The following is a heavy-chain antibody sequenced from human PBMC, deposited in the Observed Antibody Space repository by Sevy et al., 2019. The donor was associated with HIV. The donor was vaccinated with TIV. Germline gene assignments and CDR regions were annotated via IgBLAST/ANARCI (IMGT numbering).Heavy chain of an antibody. CDR2: IRNDGSHD. J-gene: IGHJ3*02. V-gene: IGHV3-30*02. CDR3: ARDRKVLLVVYAIPFDAFDI. CDR1: GFTFSNHA. Sequence: GGSLRLSCTASGFTFSNHAMHWVRQGPGKGPEWVAFIRNDGSHDYYADSVKGRFTISRDNSKNTLYLQMNSLRPEDTAVYYCARDRKVLLVVYAIPFDAFDIWGQGTMVTVSS. D-gene: IGHD2-8*02.